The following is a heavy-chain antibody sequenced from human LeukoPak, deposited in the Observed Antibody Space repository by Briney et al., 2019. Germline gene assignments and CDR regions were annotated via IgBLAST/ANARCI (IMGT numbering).Heavy chain of an antibody. CDR1: GFTFSSYS. CDR3: AKFYDILTAYFDF. D-gene: IGHD3-9*01. V-gene: IGHV3-23*01. Sequence: GGSLRLSCAASGFTFSSYSMNWVRQSPGKGLEWVSAISGGGGSTYYAYYTDSVRGRFTISRDNSKNTLYLQMNSLRAEDTAVYYCAKFYDILTAYFDFWGQGTLVTVSS. CDR2: ISGGGGST. J-gene: IGHJ4*02.